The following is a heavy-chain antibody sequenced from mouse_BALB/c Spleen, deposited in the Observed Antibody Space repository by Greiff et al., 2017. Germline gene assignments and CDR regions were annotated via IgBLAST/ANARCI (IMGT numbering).Heavy chain of an antibody. Sequence: QVHVKQSGAELVRPGTSVKVSCKASGYAFTNYLIEWVKQRPGQGLEWIGVINPGSGGTNYNEKFKGKATLTADKSSSTAYMQLSSLPSDDSAVYFCARGGRRVAMDYWGQGTSVTVSS. V-gene: IGHV1-54*01. CDR1: GYAFTNYL. CDR2: INPGSGGT. CDR3: ARGGRRVAMDY. J-gene: IGHJ4*01.